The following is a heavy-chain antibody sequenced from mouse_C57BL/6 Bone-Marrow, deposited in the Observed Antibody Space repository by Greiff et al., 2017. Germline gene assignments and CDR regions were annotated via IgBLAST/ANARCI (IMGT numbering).Heavy chain of an antibody. D-gene: IGHD2-1*01. CDR1: GYTFTSYW. J-gene: IGHJ3*01. V-gene: IGHV1-69*01. CDR2: IDPSDSYT. CDR3: ARVGYYGNYGFAY. Sequence: QVQLQQPGAELVMPGASVKLSCKASGYTFTSYWMHWVKQRPGQGLEWIGEIDPSDSYTNYNQKFKGQFTLTVDKSSSTAYMQLSSLTSEDSAVYYCARVGYYGNYGFAYWGQGTLVTVSA.